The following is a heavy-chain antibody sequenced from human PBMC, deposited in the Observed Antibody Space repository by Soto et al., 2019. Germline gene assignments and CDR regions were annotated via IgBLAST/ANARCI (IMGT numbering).Heavy chain of an antibody. D-gene: IGHD3-22*01. CDR1: GHTSLITPFP. Sequence: QVHLVQSGPEVKKPGASVRFPSQASGHTSLITPFPLHGVPQAPGQSLGGRGLINVGNDNTKYSQRFQGRVTITRDPSALTAYMELSGLRSEDTAVYYCASTKYDSSAYYYWYLGLWGRGTLVTVSS. CDR2: INVGNDNT. CDR3: ASTKYDSSAYYYWYLGL. J-gene: IGHJ2*01. V-gene: IGHV1-3*01.